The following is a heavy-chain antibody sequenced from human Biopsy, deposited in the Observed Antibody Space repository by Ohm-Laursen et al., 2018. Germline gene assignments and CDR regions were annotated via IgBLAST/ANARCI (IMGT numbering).Heavy chain of an antibody. CDR2: IYYSGST. V-gene: IGHV4-59*01. CDR1: GGSISSDY. Sequence: PSETLSLTCTVSGGSISSDYWSWIRQTPGKGLEWIGYIYYSGSTNYNPSLKSRLTISIDTSKNQFSLKLNSMTTADTAVYYCARATNSTGWPYYYFYGMDVWGQGTTVTVSS. CDR3: ARATNSTGWPYYYFYGMDV. D-gene: IGHD2/OR15-2a*01. J-gene: IGHJ6*02.